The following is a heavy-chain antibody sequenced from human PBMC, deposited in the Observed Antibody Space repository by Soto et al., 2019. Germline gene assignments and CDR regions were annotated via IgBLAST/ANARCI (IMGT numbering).Heavy chain of an antibody. V-gene: IGHV1-2*04. CDR1: GYTFTDYY. CDR2: INPKSGGT. Sequence: QVQLVQSGAELKKPGASVKVSCKASGYTFTDYYVHWLRQAPGQGLEWMGWINPKSGGTHYRQKFQGWVTLTRDTSVSTAYMELNRLKSDDTAVFFCARGVSGWSPFDVWGQGTLVTVSS. CDR3: ARGVSGWSPFDV. D-gene: IGHD6-19*01. J-gene: IGHJ4*02.